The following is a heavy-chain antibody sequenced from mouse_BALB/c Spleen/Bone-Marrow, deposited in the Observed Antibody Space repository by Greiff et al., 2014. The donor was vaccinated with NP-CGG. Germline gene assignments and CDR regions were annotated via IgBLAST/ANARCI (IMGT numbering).Heavy chain of an antibody. CDR1: GYTFTDYT. D-gene: IGHD2-3*01. J-gene: IGHJ2*01. CDR2: VNPNIGGT. CDR3: ARGRWYY. Sequence: EVQRVESGPELVKPGASVKISCKTSGYTFTDYTLHWVKQSHGKSLEWIGGVNPNIGGTSYNQKFKGKASLTVSKSSTTAYMELRSLTSEDSAVYYCARGRWYYWGQGTTLTVSS. V-gene: IGHV1-22*01.